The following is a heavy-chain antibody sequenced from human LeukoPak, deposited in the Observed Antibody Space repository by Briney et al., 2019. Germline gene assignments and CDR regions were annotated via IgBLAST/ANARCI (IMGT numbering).Heavy chain of an antibody. CDR2: ISSSSSYT. D-gene: IGHD3-22*01. CDR3: ASSRAKYYDSSGWYYFDY. V-gene: IGHV3-11*03. J-gene: IGHJ4*02. Sequence: GGPLRLSCAPSGLTFRYYYMMGIPHAPGKALVWFSYISSSSSYTNYAASVKGRFTISIDKAKNSLYLQMNSLRAADTAVYYCASSRAKYYDSSGWYYFDYWGQGTLVTVSS. CDR1: GLTFRYYY.